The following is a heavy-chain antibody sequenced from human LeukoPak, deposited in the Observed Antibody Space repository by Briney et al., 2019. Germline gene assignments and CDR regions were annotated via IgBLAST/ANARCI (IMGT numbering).Heavy chain of an antibody. J-gene: IGHJ5*01. Sequence: ASVKVSCKTSGYTFTTYDIHWVRQTPGQGLEWVGWVDPNSVHTVYAEKFQGRVTMTKNISTTTVYMEMRGLSIDDTAVYYCARGWNWFDYWGQGTLVTVSS. CDR2: VDPNSVHT. CDR1: GYTFTTYD. CDR3: ARGWNWFDY. V-gene: IGHV1-8*01. D-gene: IGHD1-1*01.